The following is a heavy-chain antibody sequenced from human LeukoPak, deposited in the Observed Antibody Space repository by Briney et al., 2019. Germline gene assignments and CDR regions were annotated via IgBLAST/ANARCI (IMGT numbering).Heavy chain of an antibody. V-gene: IGHV1-69*06. CDR1: GGTFSSYA. CDR3: AASGYSPYGI. Sequence: SVKVSCKASGGTFSSYAISWVRQAPGQGLEWMGGIIPIFGTANYAQKFQGRVTITADKSTSTAYTELSSLRSEDTAVYYCAASGYSPYGIWGQGTMVTVSS. CDR2: IIPIFGTA. D-gene: IGHD5-18*01. J-gene: IGHJ3*02.